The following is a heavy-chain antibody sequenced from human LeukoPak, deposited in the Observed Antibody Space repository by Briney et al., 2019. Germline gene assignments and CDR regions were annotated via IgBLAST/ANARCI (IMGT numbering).Heavy chain of an antibody. V-gene: IGHV3-7*01. CDR2: IKQDGSGK. Sequence: GGSLRLSCAASGFTFSSYWMSWVRQAPGKGLEWVANIKQDGSGKYYVDSVKGRFTISRDNAKNSLYPQMNSLRAEDTAVYYCARGSYGDYGDMDVWGKGTTVTVSS. CDR1: GFTFSSYW. J-gene: IGHJ6*03. CDR3: ARGSYGDYGDMDV. D-gene: IGHD4-17*01.